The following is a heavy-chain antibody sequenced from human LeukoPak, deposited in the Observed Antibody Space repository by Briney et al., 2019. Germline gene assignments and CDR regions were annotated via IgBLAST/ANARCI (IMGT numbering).Heavy chain of an antibody. J-gene: IGHJ5*02. CDR3: ARVSAGYDFWSGNWFDP. CDR2: IYYSGST. CDR1: GVSVSSGSYY. D-gene: IGHD3-3*01. V-gene: IGHV4-61*01. Sequence: SETLSLTCTVSGVSVSSGSYYWSWIRQPPGKGLEWIGYIYYSGSTNYNPSLKSRGTISVDTSKNQFSLKLSSVTAADTAVYYCARVSAGYDFWSGNWFDPWGQGTLVTVSS.